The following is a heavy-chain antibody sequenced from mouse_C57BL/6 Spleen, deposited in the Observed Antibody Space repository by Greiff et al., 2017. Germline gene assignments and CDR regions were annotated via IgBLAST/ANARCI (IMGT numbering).Heavy chain of an antibody. CDR3: ARRGGAGD. J-gene: IGHJ1*03. V-gene: IGHV1-50*01. CDR2: IDPSNSYT. Sequence: VQLQQPVAELVKPGASVKLSCKASGYTFTSSWMQWVKQRPGKGLEWIGEIDPSNSYTTYNQKFTGKATLTVDTSSSTAYMLLSSLTSEDSAVYYSARRGGAGDWGTGATVTVSS. CDR1: GYTFTSSW.